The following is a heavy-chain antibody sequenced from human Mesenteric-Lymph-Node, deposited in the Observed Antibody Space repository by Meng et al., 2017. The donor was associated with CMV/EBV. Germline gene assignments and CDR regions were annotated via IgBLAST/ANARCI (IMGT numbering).Heavy chain of an antibody. D-gene: IGHD3-9*01. V-gene: IGHV4-34*01. CDR2: INHSGST. J-gene: IGHJ4*02. CDR1: GGSFSGYY. Sequence: HVQLLQWGAGLLKPSETLSVTCAVYGGSFSGYYWNWIRQSPEKGLEWIGEINHSGSTTYNPSFTSRIIISVDTSTNQISLNMSSVTAADTAVYYCARGSSYDILTGYFDYWGQGALVTVSS. CDR3: ARGSSYDILTGYFDY.